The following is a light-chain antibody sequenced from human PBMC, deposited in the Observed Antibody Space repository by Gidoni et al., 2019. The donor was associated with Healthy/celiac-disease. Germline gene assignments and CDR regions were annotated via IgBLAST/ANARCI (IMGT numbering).Light chain of an antibody. J-gene: IGKJ1*01. CDR3: QQYNNWPPWT. CDR1: QSVRIK. Sequence: EIVMTQSPATLSVSPGERATRACRASQSVRIKLALYQQKHGQAPRLLIYGASTRATGIPSRFSGSGSGTEFTLTISSLQSEDFAVYYCQQYNNWPPWTFGQGTKVEIK. V-gene: IGKV3-15*01. CDR2: GAS.